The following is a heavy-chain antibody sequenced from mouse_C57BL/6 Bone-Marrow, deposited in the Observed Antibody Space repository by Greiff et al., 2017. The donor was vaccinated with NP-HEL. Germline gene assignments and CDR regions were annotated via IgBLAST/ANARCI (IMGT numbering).Heavy chain of an antibody. CDR1: GFSLSTFGMG. D-gene: IGHD3-2*02. V-gene: IGHV8-8*01. CDR3: ARIERQLSLFAD. J-gene: IGHJ3*01. CDR2: LWWDDDK. Sequence: QVTLKECGPGILQPSQTLSLSCSFSGFSLSTFGMGVGWIRQPSGMGLEWLAHLWWDDDKYYNPALESRLSNTKDTSKNQVFTNIANVDTADTATDYCARIERQLSLFADWGKGTMVTVSA.